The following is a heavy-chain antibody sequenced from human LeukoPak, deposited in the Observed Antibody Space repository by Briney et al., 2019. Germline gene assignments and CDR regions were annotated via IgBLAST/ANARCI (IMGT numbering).Heavy chain of an antibody. CDR3: ARANHYDSSGYGTGDY. CDR1: GYTFTGYY. J-gene: IGHJ4*02. V-gene: IGHV1-2*02. Sequence: ASVKVSCKTFGYTFTGYYMHWVRQAPGQGLEWMGWINPNSGGTIYAQKFQGRVTMTRDTSISTAYMELSRLRSDDAAVYYCARANHYDSSGYGTGDYWGQGTLVTVSS. D-gene: IGHD3-22*01. CDR2: INPNSGGT.